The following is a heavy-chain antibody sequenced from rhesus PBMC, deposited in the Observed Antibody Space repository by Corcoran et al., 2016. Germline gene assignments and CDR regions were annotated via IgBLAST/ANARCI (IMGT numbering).Heavy chain of an antibody. CDR1: GGSISSYW. Sequence: QVQLQESGPGVVKPSETLSLTCAVSGGSISSYWWGWIHQPPGKGLVWIGQIYGGSGSTSYNPSLKSRVTISSDTSKNQFSLKLSSVTAADTAVYYCAKDGGSYGLDSWGQGVVVTVSS. V-gene: IGHV4-147*01. CDR3: AKDGGSYGLDS. D-gene: IGHD3-16*01. CDR2: IYGGSGST. J-gene: IGHJ6*01.